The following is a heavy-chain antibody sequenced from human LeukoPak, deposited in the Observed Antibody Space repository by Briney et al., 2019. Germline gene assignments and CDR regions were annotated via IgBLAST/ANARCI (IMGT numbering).Heavy chain of an antibody. V-gene: IGHV1-18*01. Sequence: GASVKVSCKASGYTFTSYGISWVRQAPGQGLEWMGWISAYNGNTNYAQKLQGRVTMTTDTSTSTAYMELRSLRSDDTAVYYCARALKLRFLERGPAGDDAFDIWGQGTMVTVSS. CDR2: ISAYNGNT. J-gene: IGHJ3*02. CDR1: GYTFTSYG. CDR3: ARALKLRFLERGPAGDDAFDI. D-gene: IGHD3-3*01.